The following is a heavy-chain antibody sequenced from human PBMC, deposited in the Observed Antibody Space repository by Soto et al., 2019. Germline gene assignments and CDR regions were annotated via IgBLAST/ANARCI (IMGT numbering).Heavy chain of an antibody. D-gene: IGHD4-17*01. CDR3: ARAYGGNAFWYVDL. CDR1: GFTFRAYA. J-gene: IGHJ2*01. V-gene: IGHV3-33*01. CDR2: IWDGGRNK. Sequence: QVQLVESGGGVVQPGRSLRLSCAASGFTFRAYAMHWVRQGPGKGLEWVTIIWDGGRNKYYADSVKGRFTISRDNYKNTVYLQMVSLRAEDTAAYYFARAYGGNAFWYVDLWGRGTLVTVSS.